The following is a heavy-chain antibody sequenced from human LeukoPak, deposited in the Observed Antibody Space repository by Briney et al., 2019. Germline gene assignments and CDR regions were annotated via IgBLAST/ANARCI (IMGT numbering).Heavy chain of an antibody. D-gene: IGHD3-22*01. V-gene: IGHV1-18*01. CDR1: GYSFTSYG. CDR3: ARGFTYYYDSSGYPILGY. Sequence: ASVKVSCKASGYSFTSYGITWVRQAPGQGLEWMGWISAYNGNTNYAQKLQDRVTMTTDTPTSTAYMELRSLRSDDTAVYYCARGFTYYYDSSGYPILGYWGQGTLDTVSS. J-gene: IGHJ4*02. CDR2: ISAYNGNT.